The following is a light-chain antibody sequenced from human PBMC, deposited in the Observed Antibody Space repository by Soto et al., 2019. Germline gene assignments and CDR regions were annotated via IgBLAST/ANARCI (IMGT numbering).Light chain of an antibody. V-gene: IGLV2-14*01. CDR3: SSYIPTSVLYV. CDR1: SGGLGYVNY. J-gene: IGLJ1*01. Sequence: QSVLTQPASVSGSPGQSITVSCTGSSGGLGYVNYVSWYQQHPGKAPKLLIYEVTNRPSGVSDRFSGSKSGNTASLTISGLQAEDEADYYCSSYIPTSVLYVFGTGTKVTVL. CDR2: EVT.